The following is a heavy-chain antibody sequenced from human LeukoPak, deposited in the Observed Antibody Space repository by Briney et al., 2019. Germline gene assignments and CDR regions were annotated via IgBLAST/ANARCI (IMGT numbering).Heavy chain of an antibody. CDR1: AGSISSGHYY. CDR3: ARSSVTADDFYYYYMDV. V-gene: IGHV4-31*03. J-gene: IGHJ6*03. CDR2: IYYRGNT. Sequence: SETLSLTCTLSAGSISSGHYYWTWIRQHPGKGLEWIGYIYYRGNTYSNPSLTGRLTISVDTSKNQFSLRLSSVTAADTAVYYCARSSVTADDFYYYYMDVWGKGTTVTVSS. D-gene: IGHD1-20*01.